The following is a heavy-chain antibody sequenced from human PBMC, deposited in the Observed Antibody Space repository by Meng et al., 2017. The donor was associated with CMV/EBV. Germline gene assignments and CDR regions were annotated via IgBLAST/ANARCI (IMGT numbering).Heavy chain of an antibody. CDR3: ARDPIAAAGNYFDY. V-gene: IGHV3-30-3*01. D-gene: IGHD6-13*01. Sequence: GGSLRLSCAASGFTFSSYAMHWVRQAPGKGLEWVAVISYDGSNKYYADSVKGRFIISRDNSKNTLYLQMNSLRAEDTAVYYCARDPIAAAGNYFDYWGQGTLVTVSS. J-gene: IGHJ4*02. CDR1: GFTFSSYA. CDR2: ISYDGSNK.